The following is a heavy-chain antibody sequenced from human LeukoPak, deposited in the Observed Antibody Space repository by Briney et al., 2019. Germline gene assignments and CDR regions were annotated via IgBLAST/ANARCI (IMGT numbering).Heavy chain of an antibody. CDR2: ISSSGSTM. V-gene: IGHV3-48*03. J-gene: IGHJ4*02. CDR1: GFTFSSYE. CDR3: ARDGGDYYDSSGLDY. D-gene: IGHD3-22*01. Sequence: GGSLRLSCAASGFTFSSYEMNWVRQAPGKGLEWVSYISSSGSTMYYADSVKGRFTISRDNAKNSLYLQMNSLRAEDTAVYYCARDGGDYYDSSGLDYWGQGTLVTVSS.